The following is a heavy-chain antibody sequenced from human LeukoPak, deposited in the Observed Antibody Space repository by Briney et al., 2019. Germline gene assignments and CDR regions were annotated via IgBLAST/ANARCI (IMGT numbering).Heavy chain of an antibody. CDR3: AREPYYDFWSGYYSDYYGMGV. CDR2: IYYSGST. D-gene: IGHD3-3*01. Sequence: SETLSLACTVSGGSISSGDYYWSWIRQPPGKGLEWIGYIYYSGSTYYNPSLKSRVTISVDTSKNQFSLKLSSVTAVDTAVYYCAREPYYDFWSGYYSDYYGMGVWGQGTTVTVSS. V-gene: IGHV4-30-4*01. J-gene: IGHJ6*02. CDR1: GGSISSGDYY.